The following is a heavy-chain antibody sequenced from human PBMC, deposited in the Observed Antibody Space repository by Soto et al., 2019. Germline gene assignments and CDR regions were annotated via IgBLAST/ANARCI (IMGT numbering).Heavy chain of an antibody. Sequence: SETLSLTCTVSGGSISSYDWSWIRQPPGKGLEWIGYIYHSGSTNYNPSLKSRVTISVDKSKNQFSLKLSSVTAADTAVYYCAREGITGTTPNYFDYWGQGTLVTVSS. J-gene: IGHJ4*02. D-gene: IGHD1-20*01. CDR1: GGSISSYD. CDR2: IYHSGST. CDR3: AREGITGTTPNYFDY. V-gene: IGHV4-59*12.